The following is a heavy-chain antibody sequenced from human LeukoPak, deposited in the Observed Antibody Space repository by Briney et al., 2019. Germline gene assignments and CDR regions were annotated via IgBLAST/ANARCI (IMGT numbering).Heavy chain of an antibody. D-gene: IGHD6-13*01. V-gene: IGHV4-59*01. J-gene: IGHJ4*02. CDR3: ARGVYGSSWYY. CDR1: GGSFSGYY. Sequence: SETLSLTCAVYGGSFSGYYWSWIRQPPGKGLEWIGYIYYSGSTNYNPSLKSRVTISVDTSKNQFSLKLSSVTAADTAVYYCARGVYGSSWYYWGQGTLVTVSS. CDR2: IYYSGST.